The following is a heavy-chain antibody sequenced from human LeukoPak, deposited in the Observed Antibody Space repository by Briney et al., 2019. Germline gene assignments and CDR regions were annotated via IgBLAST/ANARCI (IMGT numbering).Heavy chain of an antibody. CDR3: AQGSSGYFADL. V-gene: IGHV3-48*04. Sequence: GGSLRLSCAASGFTFSSYSMNWVRQAPGKGLEWVSYISSSSSSTIYYADSVKGRFTISRDNAKNSLYLQMNSLRAEDTALYYCAQGSSGYFADLWGQGTLVTVSS. J-gene: IGHJ5*02. D-gene: IGHD3-22*01. CDR2: ISSSSSSTI. CDR1: GFTFSSYS.